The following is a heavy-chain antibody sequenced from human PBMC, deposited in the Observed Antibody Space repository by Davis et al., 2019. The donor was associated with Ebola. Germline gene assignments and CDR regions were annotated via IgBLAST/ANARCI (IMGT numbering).Heavy chain of an antibody. V-gene: IGHV1-3*01. J-gene: IGHJ5*02. CDR3: ARGAAGTVSFVGWFDP. CDR2: INAGYGNT. CDR1: GYTFTSYA. Sequence: AASVKVSCKASGYTFTSYAMHWVRQAPGQRLEWMGWINAGYGNTKYSQKFQGRVTITRDTSASTAYMELSSLRSEDTAVYYCARGAAGTVSFVGWFDPWGQGTLVTVSS. D-gene: IGHD6-19*01.